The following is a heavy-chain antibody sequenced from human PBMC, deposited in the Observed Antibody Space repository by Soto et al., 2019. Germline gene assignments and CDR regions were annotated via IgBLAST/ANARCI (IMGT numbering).Heavy chain of an antibody. CDR1: GYNFIDYG. D-gene: IGHD3-10*01. Sequence: QAQLVQSGAEVKKPGASVKVSCKASGYNFIDYGISWVRQAPGQGLEWMGWISALNGDTTSAQKLQGRVTLTTDTSTNTAFMELRSLRSDDTAVYFCARDVTFTVRGAVPCDYWGQGTLVTVSS. V-gene: IGHV1-18*01. CDR3: ARDVTFTVRGAVPCDY. CDR2: ISALNGDT. J-gene: IGHJ4*02.